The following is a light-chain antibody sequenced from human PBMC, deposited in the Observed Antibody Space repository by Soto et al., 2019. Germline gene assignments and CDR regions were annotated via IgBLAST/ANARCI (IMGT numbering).Light chain of an antibody. Sequence: DIPMTQSPSTLSASVGERVTITCRTSKSISSWLAWYQQKPEKAPNLLIYKASSLESGVPSRFSATGSGTEFTLTISTLQPDDFATYYCQQYIRYPLTFGQGTRLEI. CDR2: KAS. V-gene: IGKV1-5*03. CDR3: QQYIRYPLT. J-gene: IGKJ5*01. CDR1: KSISSW.